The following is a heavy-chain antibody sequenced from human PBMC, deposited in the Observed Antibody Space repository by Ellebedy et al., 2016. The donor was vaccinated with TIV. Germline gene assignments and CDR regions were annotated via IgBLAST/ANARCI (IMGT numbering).Heavy chain of an antibody. J-gene: IGHJ6*02. CDR1: GGSINNYY. Sequence: MPSETLSLTCSVSGGSINNYYWAWNRQPPGRGLEWIGDIHHSGNSLIHPSLKSRVTLSLDTSKSQFSLNLRSVTAADTATYYGARDLGRYGMDVWGQGTTVTVSS. CDR2: IHHSGNS. V-gene: IGHV4-59*01. CDR3: ARDLGRYGMDV.